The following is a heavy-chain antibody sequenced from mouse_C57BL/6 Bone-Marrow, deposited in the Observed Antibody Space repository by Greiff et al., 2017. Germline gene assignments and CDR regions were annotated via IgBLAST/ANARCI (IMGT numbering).Heavy chain of an antibody. CDR3: ARKGFDV. J-gene: IGHJ1*03. CDR1: GYAFSSSW. Sequence: QVQLKESGPELVKPGASVKLSCKASGYAFSSSWMNWVKQRPGKGLEWIGRIYPGDGDTNYNGKFKGKATLTADKSSSTAYMQLSSLTSEDSAVYFCARKGFDVWGTGTTVTVTS. CDR2: IYPGDGDT. V-gene: IGHV1-82*01.